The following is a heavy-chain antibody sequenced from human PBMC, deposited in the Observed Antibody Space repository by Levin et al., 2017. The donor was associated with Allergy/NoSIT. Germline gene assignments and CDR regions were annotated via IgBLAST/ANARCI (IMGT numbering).Heavy chain of an antibody. CDR3: ARGHTYGELDY. CDR1: GYTFTNHA. CDR2: IYAGNGNT. V-gene: IGHV1-3*01. D-gene: IGHD5-18*01. Sequence: VASVKVSCKASGYTFTNHAIHWVRQAPGQGLEWMGWIYAGNGNTKYSQKFQGRVTITMDTSASTAYMDLSSLRYEDTAVYHCARGHTYGELDYWGQGILVTVSS. J-gene: IGHJ4*02.